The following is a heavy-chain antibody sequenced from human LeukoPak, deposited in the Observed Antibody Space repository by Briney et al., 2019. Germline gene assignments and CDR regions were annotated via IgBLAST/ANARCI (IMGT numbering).Heavy chain of an antibody. J-gene: IGHJ3*02. D-gene: IGHD3-10*01. CDR1: GGSFSGYY. CDR3: ARDGSGSYLPFDI. CDR2: IYHSGST. V-gene: IGHV4-34*01. Sequence: SETLSLTCAVYGGSFSGYYWSWIRQPPGKGLEWIGYIYHSGSTYYNPSLKSRVTISVDRSKNQFSLKLSSVTAADTAVYYCARDGSGSYLPFDIWGQGTMVTVSS.